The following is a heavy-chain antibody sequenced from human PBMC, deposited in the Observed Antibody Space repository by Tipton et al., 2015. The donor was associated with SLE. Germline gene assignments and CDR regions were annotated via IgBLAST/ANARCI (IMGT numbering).Heavy chain of an antibody. V-gene: IGHV4-31*03. CDR2: IYYSGSA. Sequence: TLSLTCTVSGGSISSNNFFWSWLRQHPGKGLEWIGYIYYSGSAFYNPSLKSRVTMSVDTSKNQFSLKLSSVTAADTAVYYCARVKSIFGVVIIDYWGQGTLVTVSS. CDR1: GGSISSNNFF. D-gene: IGHD3-3*01. CDR3: ARVKSIFGVVIIDY. J-gene: IGHJ4*02.